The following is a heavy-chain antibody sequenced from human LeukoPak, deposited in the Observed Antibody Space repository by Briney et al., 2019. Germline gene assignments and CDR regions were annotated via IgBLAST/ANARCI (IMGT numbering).Heavy chain of an antibody. CDR2: IYYTGST. J-gene: IGHJ4*02. CDR1: GDSITSYY. Sequence: SETLSLTCNVSGDSITSYYWNCIRHPPGKGLEWIGYIYYTGSTNSNPSLKSRLTISLDTSKKHFSLKLSSVTAADTAIYYCASSYFYDGNRYFDYWGQGALVTVSS. D-gene: IGHD3-22*01. V-gene: IGHV4-59*08. CDR3: ASSYFYDGNRYFDY.